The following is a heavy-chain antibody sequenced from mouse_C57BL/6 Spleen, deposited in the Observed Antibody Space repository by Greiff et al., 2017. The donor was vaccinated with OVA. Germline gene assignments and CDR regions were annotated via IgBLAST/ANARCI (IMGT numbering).Heavy chain of an antibody. D-gene: IGHD1-1*01. CDR1: GFSLTSYG. Sequence: VQLQESGPGLVQPSQSLSITCTVSGFSLTSYGVHWVRQSPGKGLEWLGVIWSGGSTDYNAAFISRLSISKDNSKCQVFFKMNSLQADDTAIYYCARGKITTVVGDWYFDVWGTGTTVTVSS. J-gene: IGHJ1*03. CDR3: ARGKITTVVGDWYFDV. CDR2: IWSGGST. V-gene: IGHV2-2*01.